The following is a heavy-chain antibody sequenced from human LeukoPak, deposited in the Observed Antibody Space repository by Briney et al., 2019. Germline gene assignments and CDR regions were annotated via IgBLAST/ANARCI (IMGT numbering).Heavy chain of an antibody. D-gene: IGHD6-6*01. V-gene: IGHV3-30-3*01. CDR1: GFTFSSYA. CDR3: ARASSSSPYAFDY. CDR2: ISYDGSNK. Sequence: GGSLRLSCAASGFTFSSYAMSWVRQAPGKGLEWVAVISYDGSNKYYADSVKGRFTISRDNSKNTLYLQMNSLRAEDTAVYYCARASSSSPYAFDYWGQGTLVTVSS. J-gene: IGHJ4*02.